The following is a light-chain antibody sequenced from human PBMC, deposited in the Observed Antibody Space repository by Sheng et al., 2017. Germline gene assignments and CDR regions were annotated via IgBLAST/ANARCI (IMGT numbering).Light chain of an antibody. Sequence: GDRVTITCRASQSISSWLAWYQQKPGKVPKLLIYQAFRLDSGVPSRFSGSGSGTEFTLTISNLQPDDFATYYCQQYNSNSRTFGPGTKVDV. V-gene: IGKV1-5*03. J-gene: IGKJ3*01. CDR2: QAF. CDR1: QSISSW. CDR3: QQYNSNSRT.